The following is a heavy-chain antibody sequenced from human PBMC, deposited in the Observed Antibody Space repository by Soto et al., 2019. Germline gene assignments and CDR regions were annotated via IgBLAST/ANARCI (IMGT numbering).Heavy chain of an antibody. D-gene: IGHD3-16*01. CDR1: GFTFGHVW. CDR3: ATGSSLGAPR. Sequence: GGSLRLSCAASGFTFGHVWISWVRQAPGKGLEWVGRIKSKTDGGTSDYAAPVKGRFTISRDDSKNTLYLQMNSLKAEDTAVYYCATGSSLGAPRWGQGTLVTV. J-gene: IGHJ4*02. V-gene: IGHV3-15*01. CDR2: IKSKTDGGTS.